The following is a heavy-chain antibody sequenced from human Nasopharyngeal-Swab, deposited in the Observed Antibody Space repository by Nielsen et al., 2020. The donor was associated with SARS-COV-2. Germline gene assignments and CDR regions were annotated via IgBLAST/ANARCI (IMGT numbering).Heavy chain of an antibody. V-gene: IGHV3-53*05. CDR2: IYSGGST. CDR3: AMYYYDSSGYSDYYGMDV. CDR1: GFTVSSNY. J-gene: IGHJ6*02. D-gene: IGHD3-22*01. Sequence: ESLKISCAASGFTVSSNYMSWVRQAPGKGLEWVSVIYSGGSTYYADSVKGRFTISRDNAKNSLYLQMNSLRAEDTALYYCAMYYYDSSGYSDYYGMDVWGQGTTVTVSS.